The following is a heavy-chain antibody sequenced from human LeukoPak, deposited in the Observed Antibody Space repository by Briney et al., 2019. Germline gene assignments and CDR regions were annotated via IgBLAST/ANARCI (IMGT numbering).Heavy chain of an antibody. J-gene: IGHJ6*03. V-gene: IGHV1-8*01. CDR1: GYTFTSYD. D-gene: IGHD6-19*01. Sequence: ASVKVSCKASGYTFTSYDINWVRQATGQGLEWMGWMNPNSGNTGYAQKFQGRVTMTRNTSISTAYMELSSLRSEDTAVYYCARGEYQWLTQNYYYYYMDVWSKGTTVTVSS. CDR3: ARGEYQWLTQNYYYYYMDV. CDR2: MNPNSGNT.